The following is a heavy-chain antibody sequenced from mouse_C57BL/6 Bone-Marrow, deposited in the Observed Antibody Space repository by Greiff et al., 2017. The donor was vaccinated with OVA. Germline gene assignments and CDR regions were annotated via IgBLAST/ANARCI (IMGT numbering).Heavy chain of an antibody. Sequence: QVQLQQPGAELVRPGSSVKLSCKASGYTFTSYWMDWVKQRPGQGLEWIGNIYPSDSETHYNQKFKDKATLTVDKSSSTAYMQLSSLTSEDSAVYFCARWRGYDGYRHYFDYWGQGTTLTVSS. CDR2: IYPSDSET. J-gene: IGHJ2*01. D-gene: IGHD2-3*01. V-gene: IGHV1-61*01. CDR3: ARWRGYDGYRHYFDY. CDR1: GYTFTSYW.